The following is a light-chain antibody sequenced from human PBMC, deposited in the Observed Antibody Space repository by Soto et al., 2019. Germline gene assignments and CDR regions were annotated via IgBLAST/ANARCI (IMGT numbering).Light chain of an antibody. V-gene: IGLV2-14*01. Sequence: QSVLTQPASVSGSPGQSIAISCTGTFSDVGGYDYVSWYQQHPDKAPKLMIYEVTKRPSGVSNRFSGSKSGNTASLTISGLQPEDEADYYCSSHTSVSNRVFGRGTRSPS. CDR1: FSDVGGYDY. CDR2: EVT. J-gene: IGLJ1*01. CDR3: SSHTSVSNRV.